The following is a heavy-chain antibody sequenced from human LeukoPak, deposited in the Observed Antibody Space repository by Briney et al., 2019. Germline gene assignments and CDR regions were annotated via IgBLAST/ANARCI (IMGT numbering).Heavy chain of an antibody. V-gene: IGHV5-10-1*01. Sequence: GESLKISCKVSGYSFPSYWITWVRQVPGKGLEWMGRIAPSDSYTNYNPSFEGHVTMSVEKSITTVYLQWSSLKASDTAMYYCARRQYYYDSSGYYYFDYWGQGTLVTVSS. CDR2: IAPSDSYT. CDR3: ARRQYYYDSSGYYYFDY. J-gene: IGHJ4*02. D-gene: IGHD3-22*01. CDR1: GYSFPSYW.